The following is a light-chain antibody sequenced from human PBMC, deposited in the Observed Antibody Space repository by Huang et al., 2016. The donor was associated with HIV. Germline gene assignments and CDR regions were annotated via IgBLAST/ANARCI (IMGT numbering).Light chain of an antibody. Sequence: IVLTQSPATLSLSPGERATLSCRDSQSMNKFLSWYQQKPGKAPRLLIYNATDRCSGLPTSISGGWSGTDITLTITDLKDEDVAIYYCQQRSSSLTFGGGTKVEIK. J-gene: IGKJ4*01. CDR2: NAT. CDR3: QQRSSSLT. V-gene: IGKV3-11*01. CDR1: QSMNKF.